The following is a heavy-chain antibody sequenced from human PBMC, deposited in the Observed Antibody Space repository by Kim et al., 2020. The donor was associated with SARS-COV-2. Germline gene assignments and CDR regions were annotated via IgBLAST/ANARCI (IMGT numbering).Heavy chain of an antibody. D-gene: IGHD6-19*01. CDR3: ARERAVAGNNYYYYGMDV. Sequence: SETLSLTCTVSGGSISSYYWSWIRQPPGKGLEWIGYIYYSGSTNYNPSLKSRVTISVDTSKNQFSLKLSSVTAADTAVYYCARERAVAGNNYYYYGMDVWGQGTTVTVSS. J-gene: IGHJ6*02. CDR1: GGSISSYY. CDR2: IYYSGST. V-gene: IGHV4-59*13.